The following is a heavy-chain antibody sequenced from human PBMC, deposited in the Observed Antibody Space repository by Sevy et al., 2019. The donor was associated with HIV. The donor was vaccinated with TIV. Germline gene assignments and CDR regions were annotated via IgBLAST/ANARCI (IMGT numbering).Heavy chain of an antibody. J-gene: IGHJ6*02. D-gene: IGHD2-21*01. CDR3: RRDGGGGNILASYYYYDMDV. CDR2: IRSKDYGGTT. CDR1: GFTFGDFA. Sequence: GGSLRLSCTTSGFTFGDFAMSWFRQAPGKGLEWVGFIRSKDYGGTTEYAGSVKGRFNNSRDDSKNIVYMQMNSMKTEGTAEYFWRRDGGGGNILASYYYYDMDVWGQGTPVTVSS. V-gene: IGHV3-49*03.